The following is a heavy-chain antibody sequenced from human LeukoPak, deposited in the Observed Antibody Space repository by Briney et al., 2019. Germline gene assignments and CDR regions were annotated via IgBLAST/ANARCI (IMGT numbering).Heavy chain of an antibody. V-gene: IGHV1-18*01. CDR3: ARAERTAITRDY. Sequence: ASVKVSCKASGYTFSSYGISWVRQAPGQGLEWMGWISAYNGNTNYAQKFQGRVTMTTDTPTRTAYMELRSLTSDDTAVYYCARAERTAITRDYWGQGSLVTVSS. CDR2: ISAYNGNT. J-gene: IGHJ4*02. CDR1: GYTFSSYG. D-gene: IGHD5-18*01.